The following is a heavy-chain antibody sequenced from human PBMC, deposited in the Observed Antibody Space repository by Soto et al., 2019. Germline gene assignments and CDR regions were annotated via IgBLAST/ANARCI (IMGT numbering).Heavy chain of an antibody. CDR3: AHRILRTVFGLVTTTAIYFDF. CDR2: IYWDDDK. D-gene: IGHD3-3*01. CDR1: GFSLTTSGVG. Sequence: QITLNESGPTVVKPAETLTLTCTFSGFSLTTSGVGVGWIRQSPGKAPEWLALIYWDDDKRYSASLKCRLTITKDTSKNQVVLRMASVDPADTATYYCAHRILRTVFGLVTTTAIYFDFWGQGTPVAVSS. J-gene: IGHJ4*02. V-gene: IGHV2-5*02.